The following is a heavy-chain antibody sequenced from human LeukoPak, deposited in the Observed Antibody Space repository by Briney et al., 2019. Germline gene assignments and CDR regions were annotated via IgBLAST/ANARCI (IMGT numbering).Heavy chain of an antibody. CDR2: IYYSGST. V-gene: IGHV4-61*08. CDR3: ARARYDSSGYRFDY. Sequence: SETLSLTCTVSGGSISSGDYYWSWIRQPPGKGLEWIGYIYYSGSTNYNPSLKSRVTISVDTSKNQFSLKLSSVTAADTAVYYCARARYDSSGYRFDYWGQGTLVTVSS. CDR1: GGSISSGDYY. D-gene: IGHD3-22*01. J-gene: IGHJ4*02.